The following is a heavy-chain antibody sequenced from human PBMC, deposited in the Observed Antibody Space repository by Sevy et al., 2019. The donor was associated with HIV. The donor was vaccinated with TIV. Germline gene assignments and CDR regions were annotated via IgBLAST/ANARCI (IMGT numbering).Heavy chain of an antibody. CDR1: GFTFCSYS. CDR3: ARSPPYSSGWYGTDY. V-gene: IGHV3-48*01. Sequence: GGSLRLSCTASGFTFCSYSMNWVRQAPGKGLEWVSYISRSSSAIYYVDSVKGRFTISRDNAKNSLYLQLNSLRAEDTAVYYCARSPPYSSGWYGTDYWGQGTLVTVSS. CDR2: ISRSSSAI. J-gene: IGHJ4*02. D-gene: IGHD6-19*01.